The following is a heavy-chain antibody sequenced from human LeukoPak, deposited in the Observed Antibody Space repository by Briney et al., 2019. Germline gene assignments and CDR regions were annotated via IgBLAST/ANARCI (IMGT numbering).Heavy chain of an antibody. J-gene: IGHJ6*02. V-gene: IGHV3-30*18. CDR1: GLTFSSYG. CDR2: ISYDGSNK. CDR3: AKVGMYYYGMDV. Sequence: PGRSLRLSCAASGLTFSSYGMHWVRQAPGKGLEWVAVISYDGSNKYYADSVKGRFTISRDNSKNTLYLQMNSLRAEDTAVYYCAKVGMYYYGMDVWGQGTTVTVSS.